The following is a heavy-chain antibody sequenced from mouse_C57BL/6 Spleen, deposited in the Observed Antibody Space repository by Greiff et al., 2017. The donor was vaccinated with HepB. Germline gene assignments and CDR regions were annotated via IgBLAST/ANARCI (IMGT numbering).Heavy chain of an antibody. D-gene: IGHD2-3*01. CDR3: ARSGGWLLPFDY. V-gene: IGHV1-80*01. CDR1: GYAFSSYW. J-gene: IGHJ2*01. Sequence: VQLQQSGAELVKPGASVKISCKASGYAFSSYWMNWVKQRPGKGLEWIGQIYPGDGDTNYNGKFKGKATLTADKSSSTAYMQLSSLTSEDSAVYFCARSGGWLLPFDYWGQGTTLTVSS. CDR2: IYPGDGDT.